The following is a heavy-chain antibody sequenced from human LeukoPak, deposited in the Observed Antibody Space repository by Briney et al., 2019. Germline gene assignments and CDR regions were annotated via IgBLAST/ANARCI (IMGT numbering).Heavy chain of an antibody. CDR2: IYHSGST. CDR1: GYSISSDYY. D-gene: IGHD2/OR15-2a*01. CDR3: ARIFTFDYMDV. J-gene: IGHJ6*03. V-gene: IGHV4-38-2*01. Sequence: SETLSLTCAVSGYSISSDYYWGWIRQPPGKGLEWIGSIYHSGSTYYNPSLKSRVTISVDTSKNQFSLKLSSVTAADTAVYYCARIFTFDYMDVWGKGTTVTVSS.